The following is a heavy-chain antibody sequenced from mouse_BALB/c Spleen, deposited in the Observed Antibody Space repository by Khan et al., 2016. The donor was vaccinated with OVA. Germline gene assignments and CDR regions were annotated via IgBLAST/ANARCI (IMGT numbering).Heavy chain of an antibody. J-gene: IGHJ3*01. CDR2: ISPNNDGS. CDR1: GYTFTSYV. V-gene: IGHV1S136*01. D-gene: IGHD1-1*01. CDR3: LRSQYYYGSAYEGLAY. Sequence: VQLQQSGPELVKPGASVKMSCKASGYTFTSYVMHWVKQKPGQGLEWIGYISPNNDGSKYNEKFRSKATLTSDKSSSTASMELSSLTSADSAVDYWLRSQYYYGSAYEGLAYWGQGTLVTVSA.